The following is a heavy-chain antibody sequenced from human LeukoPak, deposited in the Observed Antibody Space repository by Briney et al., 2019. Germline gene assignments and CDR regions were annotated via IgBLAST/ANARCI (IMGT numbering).Heavy chain of an antibody. Sequence: SGGSLRLSCAASGFTFTNYAMSWVRQAPGKGLEWVSGVSVGGGSTYYADSVKGRFTISRDNSKNTLSLQMNSLRAEDTAVYYCAKDITTAGTNYFDSWGQGTLVTVSS. V-gene: IGHV3-23*01. CDR2: VSVGGGST. CDR3: AKDITTAGTNYFDS. J-gene: IGHJ4*02. D-gene: IGHD6-13*01. CDR1: GFTFTNYA.